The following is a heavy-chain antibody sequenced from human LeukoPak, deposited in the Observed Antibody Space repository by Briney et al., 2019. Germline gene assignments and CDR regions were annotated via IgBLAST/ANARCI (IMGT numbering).Heavy chain of an antibody. CDR3: ARGVWAPFDS. D-gene: IGHD7-27*01. J-gene: IGHJ4*02. CDR2: IKQDGSEK. V-gene: IGHV3-7*01. Sequence: GGSLRLSCAASGFSLSNYWTNWVRQAPGKGLEWVANIKQDGSEKNYVDSVKGRFSISRDNAKNSLILQMNSLRDEDTAVYYCARGVWAPFDSWGQGTLVSVSS. CDR1: GFSLSNYW.